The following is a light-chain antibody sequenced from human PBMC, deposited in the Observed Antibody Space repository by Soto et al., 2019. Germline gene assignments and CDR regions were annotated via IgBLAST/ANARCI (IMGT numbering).Light chain of an antibody. J-gene: IGKJ2*03. V-gene: IGKV1-9*01. CDR1: QGINSH. Sequence: DIQLTQSPSFLSASVXXXXTXXXRASQGINSHLAWYXXGQGKXXKXXIYTASNLRSGVPSRFTGSGSETDLTLTIRSLQPEDFETYYCQHAYVAPYSFGQGTKVDIK. CDR2: TAS. CDR3: QHAYVAPYS.